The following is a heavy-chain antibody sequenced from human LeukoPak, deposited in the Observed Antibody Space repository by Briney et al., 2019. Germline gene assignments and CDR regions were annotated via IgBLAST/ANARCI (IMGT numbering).Heavy chain of an antibody. V-gene: IGHV1-8*01. CDR1: GYTFTSYD. D-gene: IGHD6-19*01. J-gene: IGHJ4*02. Sequence: GPVKVSCKASGYTFTSYDINWVRQATGQGLEWMGWMNPNSGNTGYAQKFQGRVTMTRNTSISTAYMELSSLRSEDTAVYYCARAKGIAVAGNDYWGQGTLVTVSS. CDR2: MNPNSGNT. CDR3: ARAKGIAVAGNDY.